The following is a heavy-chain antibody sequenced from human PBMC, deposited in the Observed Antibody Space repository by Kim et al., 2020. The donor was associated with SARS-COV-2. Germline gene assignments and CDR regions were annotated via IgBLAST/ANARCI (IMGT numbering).Heavy chain of an antibody. V-gene: IGHV5-51*01. CDR3: ARIHYYYDDYYGMDV. Sequence: SFQGQVTISADKSISTAYLQWSSLKASDTAMYYCARIHYYYDDYYGMDVWGQGTTVTVSS. D-gene: IGHD3-22*01. J-gene: IGHJ6*02.